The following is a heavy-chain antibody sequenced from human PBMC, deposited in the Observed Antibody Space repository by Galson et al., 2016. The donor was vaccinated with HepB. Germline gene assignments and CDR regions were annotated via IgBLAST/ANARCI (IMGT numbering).Heavy chain of an antibody. D-gene: IGHD1-26*01. CDR3: ATYLGGIVRASVY. V-gene: IGHV6-1*01. CDR1: GDSVSSNSAA. CDR2: TYYRSKWYN. J-gene: IGHJ4*02. Sequence: CAISGDSVSSNSAAWNWIRQSPSRGLEWLGRTYYRSKWYNDYAVSVKSRIIVNPDTSKNQFSLKLTSVTAADTAVYYCATYLGGIVRASVYWGQGTLVTVSS.